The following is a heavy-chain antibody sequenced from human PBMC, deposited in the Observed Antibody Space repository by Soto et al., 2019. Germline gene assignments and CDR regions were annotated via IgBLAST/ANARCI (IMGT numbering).Heavy chain of an antibody. J-gene: IGHJ4*02. CDR2: ISYDGSNK. CDR3: AKAGVMHYYDSSGYYDY. Sequence: PGGSLILSCAASGFTFSSYGMHWVRQAPGKGLEWVAVISYDGSNKYYADSVKGRFTISRDNSKNTLYLQMNSLRAEDTAVYYCAKAGVMHYYDSSGYYDYWGQGTLVTVSS. D-gene: IGHD3-22*01. V-gene: IGHV3-30*18. CDR1: GFTFSSYG.